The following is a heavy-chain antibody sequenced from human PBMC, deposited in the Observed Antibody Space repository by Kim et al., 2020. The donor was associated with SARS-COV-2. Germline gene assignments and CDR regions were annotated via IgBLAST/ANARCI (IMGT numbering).Heavy chain of an antibody. CDR2: ISGSGGST. J-gene: IGHJ4*02. V-gene: IGHV3-23*01. Sequence: GGSLRLSCAASGFTFSSYAMSWVRQAPGKGLEWVSAISGSGGSTYYADSVKGRFTISRDNSKNTLYLQMNSLRAEDTAVYYCAKFGPFGELFGGTFDYWGQGTLVTVSS. CDR1: GFTFSSYA. CDR3: AKFGPFGELFGGTFDY. D-gene: IGHD3-10*01.